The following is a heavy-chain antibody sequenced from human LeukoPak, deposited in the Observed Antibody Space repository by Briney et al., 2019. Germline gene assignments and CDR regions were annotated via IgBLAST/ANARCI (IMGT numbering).Heavy chain of an antibody. V-gene: IGHV3-30-3*01. D-gene: IGHD6-19*01. Sequence: GRSLRLSCAASGFTFSSYAMHWVRQAPGKGLEWVAVISYDGSNKYYADSVKGRFTISRDNSKNTLYLQMNSLRAEDTAVYYCARDFGSGWYVTATNYFDYRGQGTLVTVSS. J-gene: IGHJ4*02. CDR2: ISYDGSNK. CDR1: GFTFSSYA. CDR3: ARDFGSGWYVTATNYFDY.